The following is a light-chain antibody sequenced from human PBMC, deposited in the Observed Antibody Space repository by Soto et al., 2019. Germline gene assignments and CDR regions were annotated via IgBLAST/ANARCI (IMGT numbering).Light chain of an antibody. Sequence: QSALTQPASVSGSPGQSITISCAGTSSDFASYNFVSWYQHYPGKAPKLIIYEVSNRPSGVSNRFSGSKSGNTASLTISGLQAEDEADYYCSSYTTTSPLIIFGGGTKLTVL. CDR2: EVS. J-gene: IGLJ2*01. CDR3: SSYTTTSPLII. V-gene: IGLV2-14*01. CDR1: SSDFASYNF.